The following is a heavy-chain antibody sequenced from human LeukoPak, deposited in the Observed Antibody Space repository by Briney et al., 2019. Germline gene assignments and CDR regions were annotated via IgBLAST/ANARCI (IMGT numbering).Heavy chain of an antibody. CDR2: VSPSSGNT. V-gene: IGHV1-8*02. D-gene: IGHD6-19*01. CDR3: ARGHPGYASGWPDY. Sequence: GASVKVSCKTSGYSFTSHNINWVRQATGQGLEWMGWVSPSSGNTAYAQKFQGRVTMTRDTSISTAYMELSSLASEGTAVYYCARGHPGYASGWPDYWGQGALVTVSS. CDR1: GYSFTSHN. J-gene: IGHJ4*02.